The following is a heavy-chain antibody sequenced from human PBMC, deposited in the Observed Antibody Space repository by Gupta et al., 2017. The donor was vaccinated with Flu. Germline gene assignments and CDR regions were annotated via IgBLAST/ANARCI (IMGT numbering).Heavy chain of an antibody. CDR3: AISPTYGAGP. V-gene: IGHV3-74*01. CDR2: INPDGTTT. D-gene: IGHD4-17*01. CDR1: GFTFSNYW. J-gene: IGHJ5*02. Sequence: VQLVESGGGLAQPGGSLRLSCAASGFTFSNYWMYWVRQVPGRGLVWVSRINPDGTTTTYADSVRGRFTISRDNVKNTLYLQMDSLRAEDTALYYCAISPTYGAGPWGQGIPVTVSS.